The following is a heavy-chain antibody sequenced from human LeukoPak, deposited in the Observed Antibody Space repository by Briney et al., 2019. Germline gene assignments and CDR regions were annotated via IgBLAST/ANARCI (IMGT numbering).Heavy chain of an antibody. D-gene: IGHD4-23*01. CDR2: IYSGGST. CDR3: ARRNYGGTLDY. Sequence: PSETLSLTCTVSGGSITSGSYYWAWIRQPPGKGLEWIGSIYSGGSTYYHPSLKSRVTISVDTSQKQFSLTLPSVTAADTAVYYCARRNYGGTLDYWGQGTLVTVSP. CDR1: GGSITSGSYY. J-gene: IGHJ4*02. V-gene: IGHV4-39*01.